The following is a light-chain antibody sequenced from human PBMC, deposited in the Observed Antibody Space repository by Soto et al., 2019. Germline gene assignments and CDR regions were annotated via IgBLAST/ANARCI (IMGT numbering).Light chain of an antibody. Sequence: QSVLPQSPSASATPGQRVIISCSGSRSNIGTYAVNWYQQLPGTAPTLLIFRNHQRPSGVPDRFSGSKSGTSASLAISGPQSEDEADYYCAAWDDSLRAVVFGGGTKLTVL. J-gene: IGLJ2*01. CDR3: AAWDDSLRAVV. CDR1: RSNIGTYA. V-gene: IGLV1-44*01. CDR2: RNH.